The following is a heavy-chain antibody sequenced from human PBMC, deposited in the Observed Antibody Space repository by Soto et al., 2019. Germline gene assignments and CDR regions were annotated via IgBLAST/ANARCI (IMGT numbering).Heavy chain of an antibody. Sequence: GSLRLSCAASGFTFDDYTMHWVRQAPGKGLEWVSLISWDGGSTYYADSVKGRFTISRDNSKNSLYLQMNSLRTEDTALYYCAKDIAGANYYYGMDVWGQGTTVTVSS. CDR3: AKDIAGANYYYGMDV. CDR1: GFTFDDYT. V-gene: IGHV3-43*01. D-gene: IGHD1-26*01. CDR2: ISWDGGST. J-gene: IGHJ6*02.